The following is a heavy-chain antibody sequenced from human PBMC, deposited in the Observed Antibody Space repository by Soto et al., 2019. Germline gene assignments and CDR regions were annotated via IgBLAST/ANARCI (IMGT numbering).Heavy chain of an antibody. CDR2: IYRGGST. D-gene: IGHD5-12*01. CDR3: ARHISGHDPYFDY. V-gene: IGHV3-53*04. J-gene: IGHJ4*02. CDR1: GFTVTTNY. Sequence: EVQVVESGGGLVQPGGSLRLSCVASGFTVTTNYMSWVRQAPGKGLEWLSSIYRGGSTYYADSVKGRFTMSRHNSKNTLYLQLNSLRAEDTAVYYCARHISGHDPYFDYWGQGTLVTVSS.